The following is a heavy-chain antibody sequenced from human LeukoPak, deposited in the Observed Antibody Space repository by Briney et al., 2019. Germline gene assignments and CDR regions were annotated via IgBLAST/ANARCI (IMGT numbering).Heavy chain of an antibody. D-gene: IGHD6-13*01. CDR3: TRTAWRSRPFDY. J-gene: IGHJ4*02. CDR1: GFTFSDYW. V-gene: IGHV3-7*01. Sequence: GGSLRLSCAASGFTFSDYWMTWVRQAPEKGLEWVANINQDGSEKYYVDSVKGRFTISRDNAKNSVYLQMNSLRAEDTAVYYCTRTAWRSRPFDYWGQGILVTVSS. CDR2: INQDGSEK.